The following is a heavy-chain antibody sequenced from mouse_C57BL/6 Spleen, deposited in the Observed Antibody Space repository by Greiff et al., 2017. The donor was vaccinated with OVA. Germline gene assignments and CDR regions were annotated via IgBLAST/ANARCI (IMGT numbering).Heavy chain of an antibody. D-gene: IGHD1-2*01. J-gene: IGHJ1*03. Sequence: VQLQQSGAELVRPGASVKLSCTASGFNIKDDYMHWVKQRPEQGLEWIGWIDPENGDTEYASKFQGKATITADTSSNTAYLQLSSLTSEDTAVLYWTKRLLRQYFDVRGTGTTGTVSS. V-gene: IGHV14-4*01. CDR2: IDPENGDT. CDR1: GFNIKDDY. CDR3: TKRLLRQYFDV.